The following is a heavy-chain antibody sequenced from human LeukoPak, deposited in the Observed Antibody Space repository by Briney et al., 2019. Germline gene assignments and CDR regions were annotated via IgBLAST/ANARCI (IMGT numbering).Heavy chain of an antibody. CDR2: IHTGVST. D-gene: IGHD3-22*01. Sequence: SETLSLTCSISGGSIFTYYWSWVRQPAGKGLEWVGRIHTGVSTNYSPSLKSRVTMSLDTSKNQFSLKLASVTAADTAVYYCARIFDRDVWGQGTLVTVSS. CDR1: GGSIFTYY. CDR3: ARIFDRDV. V-gene: IGHV4-4*07. J-gene: IGHJ3*01.